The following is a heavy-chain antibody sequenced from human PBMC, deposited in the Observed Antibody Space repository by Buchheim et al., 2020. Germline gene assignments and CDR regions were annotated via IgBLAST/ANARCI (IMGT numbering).Heavy chain of an antibody. CDR1: GFTLSNYA. J-gene: IGHJ4*02. Sequence: QVQLVESGGGVVQPGRSLRLSCAASGFTLSNYAMHWVRQAPGKGLEWVAFVSFDGSTENCADSVKGRFTVSRDTSKNTLFLQMNSLSAEDTAVYYCAKDSRERYAEETFDYWGQGTL. V-gene: IGHV3-30*18. D-gene: IGHD1-1*01. CDR3: AKDSRERYAEETFDY. CDR2: VSFDGSTE.